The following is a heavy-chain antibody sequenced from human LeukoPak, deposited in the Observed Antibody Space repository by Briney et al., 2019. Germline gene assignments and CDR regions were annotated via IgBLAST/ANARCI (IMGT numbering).Heavy chain of an antibody. CDR2: IKQDGSEK. D-gene: IGHD2-2*01. CDR1: GFTFSSYW. V-gene: IGHV3-7*01. J-gene: IGHJ4*02. Sequence: GGSLRLSCAASGFTFSSYWMSWVRQAPGKGLEWVANIKQDGSEKYYVDSVKGRFTISRDNAKNSLYLQMNSLRAEDTAVYYCASSSSFSWYYFDYWGQGTLVTVSS. CDR3: ASSSSFSWYYFDY.